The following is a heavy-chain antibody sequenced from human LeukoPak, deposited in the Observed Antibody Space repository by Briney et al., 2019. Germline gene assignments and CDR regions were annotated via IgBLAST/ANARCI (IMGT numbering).Heavy chain of an antibody. J-gene: IGHJ6*02. CDR2: ISGSGGST. D-gene: IGHD2-2*01. Sequence: GGSLRLSCAASGFTFSSYAMSWVRQAPGKGLEWVSAISGSGGSTYYADSVKGRFTISRDNSKNTLYLQMNSLRAEDTAVYYCAKGGIVVVPAAHYYYYYGMDVWGRGTTVTVSS. V-gene: IGHV3-23*01. CDR3: AKGGIVVVPAAHYYYYYGMDV. CDR1: GFTFSSYA.